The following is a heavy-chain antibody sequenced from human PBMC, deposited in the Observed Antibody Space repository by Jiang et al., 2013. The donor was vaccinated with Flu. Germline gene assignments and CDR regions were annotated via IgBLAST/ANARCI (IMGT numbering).Heavy chain of an antibody. CDR3: AGLYYYDDSGLFDY. CDR2: INPYNGGT. Sequence: SGAEVKKPGASVKVSCKTSGYSFTGYWIHWVRQAPGQGLEWMGCINPYNGGTNYAHKFQGRVTMTRDTSISTAYMELSSLRSGDTAVYYCAGLYYYDDSGLFDYWGQGTLVTVSS. V-gene: IGHV1-2*02. CDR1: GYSFTGYW. J-gene: IGHJ4*02. D-gene: IGHD3-22*01.